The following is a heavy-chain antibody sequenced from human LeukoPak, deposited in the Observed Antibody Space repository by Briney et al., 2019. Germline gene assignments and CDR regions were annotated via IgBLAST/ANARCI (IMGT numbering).Heavy chain of an antibody. CDR3: ARDRNFYGSGSYRSGFDP. Sequence: SETLSLTCTVSGGSISSYYWSWIRQPAGKGLEWIGRIYTSGSTNYNPSPKSRVTMSVDTSKNQFSLKLSSVTAADTAVYYCARDRNFYGSGSYRSGFDPWGQGTLVTVSS. CDR1: GGSISSYY. D-gene: IGHD3-10*01. CDR2: IYTSGST. V-gene: IGHV4-4*07. J-gene: IGHJ5*02.